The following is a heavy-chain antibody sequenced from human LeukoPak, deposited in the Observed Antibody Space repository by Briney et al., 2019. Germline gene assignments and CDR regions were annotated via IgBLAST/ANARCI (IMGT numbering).Heavy chain of an antibody. CDR2: ISSSSSYI. CDR1: EFTFSSYA. V-gene: IGHV3-21*01. Sequence: PGGSLRLSCAASEFTFSSYAISWVRQAPGKGLEWVSSISSSSSYIYYADSVKGRFTISRDNAKNSLYLQMNSLRAEDTAVYYCARGAVILSQYFDYWGQGTLVTVSS. D-gene: IGHD4-11*01. J-gene: IGHJ4*02. CDR3: ARGAVILSQYFDY.